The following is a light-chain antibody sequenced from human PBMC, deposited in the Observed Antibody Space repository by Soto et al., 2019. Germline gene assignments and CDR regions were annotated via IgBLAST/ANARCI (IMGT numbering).Light chain of an antibody. V-gene: IGLV2-14*01. Sequence: SVLTQPASVSGSPGQSITVSCTGTSSDVGGYKYVSWYQHHPGRAPKLMIYEVNNRPSGVSHRFSGSKSGNTASLTISGLQPEYEADYYCNSYTTSSTLVFGTGTKVTVL. CDR2: EVN. CDR3: NSYTTSSTLV. CDR1: SSDVGGYKY. J-gene: IGLJ1*01.